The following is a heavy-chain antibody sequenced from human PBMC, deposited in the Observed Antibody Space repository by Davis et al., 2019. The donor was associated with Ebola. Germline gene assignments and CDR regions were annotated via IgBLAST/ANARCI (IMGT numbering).Heavy chain of an antibody. Sequence: GESLKISCVASGFTFSAYWMTWVRQAPGKGLEWVSALSGSGGSTYYAGSVKGRFTISRDNSQNTLSLQMNSLRAEDTAVYYCAEIYWVRYGMDVWGQGTTVTVSS. CDR1: GFTFSAYW. CDR3: AEIYWVRYGMDV. J-gene: IGHJ6*02. D-gene: IGHD2-8*02. CDR2: LSGSGGST. V-gene: IGHV3-23*01.